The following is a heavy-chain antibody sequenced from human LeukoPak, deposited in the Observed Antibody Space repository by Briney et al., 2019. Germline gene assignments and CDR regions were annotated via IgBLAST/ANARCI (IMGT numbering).Heavy chain of an antibody. CDR1: GGSISSGSYY. V-gene: IGHV4-61*02. J-gene: IGHJ6*03. D-gene: IGHD2-2*01. CDR2: IYTSGST. CDR3: ARTAALQYCSSTSRYPYYYYMDV. Sequence: PSETLSLTCTVSGGSISSGSYYWSWIRQPAGKGLEWIGRIYTSGSTNYNPSLKSRVTISVDTSKNQFSLKLSSVTAADTAVYYCARTAALQYCSSTSRYPYYYYMDVWGKGTTVTVSS.